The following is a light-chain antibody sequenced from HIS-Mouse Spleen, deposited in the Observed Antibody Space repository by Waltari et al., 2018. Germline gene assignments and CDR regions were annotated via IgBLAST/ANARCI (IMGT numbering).Light chain of an antibody. CDR2: DVS. CDR3: SSYTSSSTRV. Sequence: QSALTQPASVSGSPGQSITIPCTGTSSDVGGYNYFAWYQQHPGKAPQLMIYDVSNRPSGVSSRFSGSKSGNTASLTISGLQAEDEADYYCSSYTSSSTRVFGGGTKLTVL. CDR1: SSDVGGYNY. J-gene: IGLJ3*02. V-gene: IGLV2-14*03.